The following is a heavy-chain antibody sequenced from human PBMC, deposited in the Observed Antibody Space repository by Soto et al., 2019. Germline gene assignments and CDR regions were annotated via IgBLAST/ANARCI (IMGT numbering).Heavy chain of an antibody. CDR1: GFTFSSYG. Sequence: GGSLRLSCAASGFTFSSYGMHWVRQAPGKGLEWVAVISYDGSNKYYADSVKGRFTISRDNSKNTLYLQMNSLRAEDTAVYYCAKAIPNNWNDPPYYGMDVWGQGTTVTVSS. D-gene: IGHD1-20*01. J-gene: IGHJ6*02. CDR2: ISYDGSNK. V-gene: IGHV3-30*18. CDR3: AKAIPNNWNDPPYYGMDV.